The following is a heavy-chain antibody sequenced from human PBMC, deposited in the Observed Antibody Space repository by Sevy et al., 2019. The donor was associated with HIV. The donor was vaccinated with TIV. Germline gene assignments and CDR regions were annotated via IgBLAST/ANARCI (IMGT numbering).Heavy chain of an antibody. CDR1: GYSFTSYW. V-gene: IGHV5-51*01. J-gene: IGHJ4*02. CDR2: IYPGDSDT. Sequence: GESLKISCKGSGYSFTSYWIGWVRQMPGKGLEWMGIIYPGDSDTRYSPSFQGQVTIPADKSISTAYLQWSSLKASDTAMYYCARLGIPAAITSYGRPYYFDYWGQGTLVTVSS. CDR3: ARLGIPAAITSYGRPYYFDY. D-gene: IGHD2-2*02.